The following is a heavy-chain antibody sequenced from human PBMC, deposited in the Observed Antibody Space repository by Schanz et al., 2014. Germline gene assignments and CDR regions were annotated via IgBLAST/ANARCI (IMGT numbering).Heavy chain of an antibody. CDR3: ARDSLRGATGGYGMDV. V-gene: IGHV4-61*02. J-gene: IGHJ6*02. CDR2: VFPNGIT. Sequence: QVQLQESGPGLVKPSQTLSLTCTVSGGSIRSGTYYWSWIRQPAGKALEWVGRVFPNGITNYNPSLKSRVTISLDTSKNQFSLTLTSQTAADTAVYYCARDSLRGATGGYGMDVWGQGTTVTVSS. CDR1: GGSIRSGTYY. D-gene: IGHD2-8*02.